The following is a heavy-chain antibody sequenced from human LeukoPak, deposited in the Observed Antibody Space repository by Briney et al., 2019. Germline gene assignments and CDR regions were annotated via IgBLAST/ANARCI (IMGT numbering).Heavy chain of an antibody. D-gene: IGHD6-19*01. CDR2: IYSAGST. CDR1: GFTVSSNY. Sequence: QAGGSLRLSCAASGFTVSSNYMSWVRQAPGKGLEWVSVIYSAGSTYYADSVKGRFTISRDNSKNTLYLQMNSLRAEDTAVYYCAKTSSALRWGQGTLVTVSS. V-gene: IGHV3-53*01. J-gene: IGHJ4*02. CDR3: AKTSSALR.